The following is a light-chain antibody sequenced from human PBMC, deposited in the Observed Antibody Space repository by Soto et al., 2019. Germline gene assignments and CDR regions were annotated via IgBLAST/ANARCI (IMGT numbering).Light chain of an antibody. J-gene: IGLJ1*01. CDR1: SSNIGAGNS. Sequence: QSVLTQSPSASGTPGQRVTISCSGSSSNIGAGNSVNWYRQIPGTAPKVLIYGQDQRPSRVPDRFSGSRSGTSATLAISGLQSEDEADYYCSAWDDRLQGHVFGTGTKVTVL. V-gene: IGLV1-44*01. CDR3: SAWDDRLQGHV. CDR2: GQD.